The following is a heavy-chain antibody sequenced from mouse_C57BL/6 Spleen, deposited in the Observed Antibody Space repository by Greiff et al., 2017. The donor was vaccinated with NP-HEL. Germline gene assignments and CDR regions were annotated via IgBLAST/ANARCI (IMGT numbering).Heavy chain of an antibody. J-gene: IGHJ2*01. CDR3: ARAGAYYYGPYYFDY. V-gene: IGHV3-6*01. CDR2: ISYDGSN. Sequence: VQLKESGPGLVKPSQSLSLTCSVTGYSITSGYYWNWIRQFPGNKLEWMGYISYDGSNNYNPSLKNRISITRDTSKNQFFLKLNSVTTADTATYYCARAGAYYYGPYYFDYWGQGTTLTVSS. CDR1: GYSITSGYY. D-gene: IGHD1-1*01.